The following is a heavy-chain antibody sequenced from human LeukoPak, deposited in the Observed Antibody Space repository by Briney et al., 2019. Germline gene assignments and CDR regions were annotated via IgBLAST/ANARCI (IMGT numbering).Heavy chain of an antibody. V-gene: IGHV3-48*01. CDR1: GFTFSSYS. CDR2: ISSSSSII. D-gene: IGHD1-26*01. CDR3: AGTDGESYSRWFDF. Sequence: GGSLRLSCAASGFTFSSYSMKWVRQAPGKGLEWVSYISSSSSIIYYADSVKGRFTVSRDNAKNSLFLQMNSLRAEDTAVYYCAGTDGESYSRWFDFWGQGTLVSVSS. J-gene: IGHJ4*02.